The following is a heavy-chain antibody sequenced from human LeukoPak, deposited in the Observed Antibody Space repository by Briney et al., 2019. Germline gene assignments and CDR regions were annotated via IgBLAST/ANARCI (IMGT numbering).Heavy chain of an antibody. J-gene: IGHJ5*02. V-gene: IGHV4-34*01. D-gene: IGHD3-10*01. CDR1: GGSFSGYY. CDR2: ISHSGST. CDR3: ARVLWFGDP. Sequence: SETLSPTCAVYGGSFSGYYWSWIRQPPGKGLEWIGEISHSGSTNYNPSLKSRVTISVDTSKNQFSLKLSSVTAADTAVYYCARVLWFGDPWGQGTLVTVSS.